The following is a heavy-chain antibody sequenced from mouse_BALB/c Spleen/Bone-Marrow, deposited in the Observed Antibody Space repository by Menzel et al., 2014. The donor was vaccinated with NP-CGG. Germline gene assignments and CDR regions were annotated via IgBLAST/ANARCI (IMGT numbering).Heavy chain of an antibody. D-gene: IGHD1-3*01. CDR3: AKEGRSRSSIITTFAD. CDR1: GFSLTSYG. CDR2: IWGDGSS. V-gene: IGHV2-3*01. Sequence: VHLVESGPGLVAPSQSLSSTCTVSGFSLTSYGVSWVRQPPGKGLEWLGVIWGDGSSNYHSALLSRLRLNKDHPTSHVLLKLNSLQTDVPATYYCAKEGRSRSSIITTFADWGQGALINVTA. J-gene: IGHJ3*01.